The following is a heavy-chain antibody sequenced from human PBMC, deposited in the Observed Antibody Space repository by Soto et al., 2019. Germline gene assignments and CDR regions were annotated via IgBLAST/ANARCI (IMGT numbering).Heavy chain of an antibody. Sequence: QVQLQQWGAGLLKPSETLSLTCAVYGGSFSGHYWSWIRQPPGKGLEWIGEINHSGSTNYNPSLKNRVTILTDTSKNQFSLKVSSVSAADTAVYYCARGIREFMDVWGQGTTVTVS. CDR1: GGSFSGHY. J-gene: IGHJ6*02. D-gene: IGHD3-3*02. CDR3: ARGIREFMDV. CDR2: INHSGST. V-gene: IGHV4-34*01.